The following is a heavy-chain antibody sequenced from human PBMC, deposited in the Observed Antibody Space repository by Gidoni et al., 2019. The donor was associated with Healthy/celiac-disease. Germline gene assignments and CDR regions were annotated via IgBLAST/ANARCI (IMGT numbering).Heavy chain of an antibody. J-gene: IGHJ3*02. CDR2: MNPNSGNT. D-gene: IGHD3-22*01. CDR3: ARGDQSYYYDSSGWADAFDI. V-gene: IGHV1-8*01. Sequence: QVQLVQSGAEVKKPGASVKVSCKASGYTFTSYDINWVRQATGQGLEWMGWMNPNSGNTGYAQKFQGRVTMTRNTSISTAYMELSSLRSEDTAVYYCARGDQSYYYDSSGWADAFDIWGQGTMVTVSS. CDR1: GYTFTSYD.